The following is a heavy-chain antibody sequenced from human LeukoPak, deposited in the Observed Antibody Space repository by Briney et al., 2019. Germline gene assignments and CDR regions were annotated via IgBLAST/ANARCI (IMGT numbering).Heavy chain of an antibody. CDR3: ARGSVFTIFGSGLGYYYMDV. CDR1: GDSISTNSAA. J-gene: IGHJ6*03. D-gene: IGHD3-3*01. CDR2: TYYRSKWYN. Sequence: PSQTLSLTCAISGDSISTNSAAWNWIRQSPSRGLEWLGRTYYRSKWYNDYAVSVKSRITINPDTSKNQLSLQLNSVTPEDTAVYYCARGSVFTIFGSGLGYYYMDVWGKGTTVTVSS. V-gene: IGHV6-1*01.